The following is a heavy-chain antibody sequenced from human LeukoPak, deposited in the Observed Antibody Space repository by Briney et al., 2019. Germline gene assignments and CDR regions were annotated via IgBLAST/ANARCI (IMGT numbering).Heavy chain of an antibody. J-gene: IGHJ2*01. Sequence: GGSLRLSCAASGFTFSSYAMSWVRQAPGKGLEWVSAISGSGGSTYYADSVKGRFTISRDNFENTLYLQMNSLRAEDTAVYYCARARVRSYSYDSSGFYTSDWHFDLWGRGTLVTVSS. CDR1: GFTFSSYA. CDR3: ARARVRSYSYDSSGFYTSDWHFDL. V-gene: IGHV3-23*01. CDR2: ISGSGGST. D-gene: IGHD3-22*01.